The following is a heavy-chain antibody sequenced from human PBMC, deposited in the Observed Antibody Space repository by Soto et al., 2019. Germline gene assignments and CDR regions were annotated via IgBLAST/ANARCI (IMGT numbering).Heavy chain of an antibody. CDR1: GFSFSSYA. V-gene: IGHV3-23*01. J-gene: IGHJ2*01. D-gene: IGHD3-9*01. CDR3: AKDLRSWYFDL. CDR2: ISGSGGST. Sequence: GGSLRLSCAASGFSFSSYAMSWVRQARGKGLEWGSAISGSGGSTYYADSVKGRFTISRDNSKNTLYLQMNSLRAEDTAVYYCAKDLRSWYFDLWGRGTLVTVSS.